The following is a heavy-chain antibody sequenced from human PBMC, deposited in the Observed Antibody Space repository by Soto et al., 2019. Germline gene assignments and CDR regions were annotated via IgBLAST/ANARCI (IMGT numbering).Heavy chain of an antibody. V-gene: IGHV4-34*02. CDR3: AGNIVATISSFDY. CDR2: INHSGST. CDR1: GESFSGYY. D-gene: IGHD5-12*01. J-gene: IGHJ4*02. Sequence: QVQLQQWGAGLLKPSETLSLTCAVYGESFSGYYWSWIRQHPGKGLEWIGEINHSGSTNYNPSLKSRVTMSVDTSKNQFSLKLSSLTAADTAMYYCAGNIVATISSFDYWGQGTLVTVSS.